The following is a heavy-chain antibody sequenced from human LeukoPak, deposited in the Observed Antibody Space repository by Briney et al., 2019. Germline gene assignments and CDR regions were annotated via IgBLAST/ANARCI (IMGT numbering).Heavy chain of an antibody. V-gene: IGHV4-39*01. CDR3: ARHPDLYYDPDYDIDEGGAFDI. D-gene: IGHD3-9*01. CDR1: GGSISSSSYY. J-gene: IGHJ3*02. CDR2: IYYSGST. Sequence: SETLSLTCTVSGGSISSSSYYWGWIRQPPGKGLEWIGSIYYSGSTYYNPSLKSRVTISVDTSKNQFSLKLSSVTAADTAVYYCARHPDLYYDPDYDIDEGGAFDIWGQGTMVTVSS.